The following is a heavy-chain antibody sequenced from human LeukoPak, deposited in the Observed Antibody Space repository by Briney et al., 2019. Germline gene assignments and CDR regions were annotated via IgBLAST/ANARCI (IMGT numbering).Heavy chain of an antibody. D-gene: IGHD2-15*01. V-gene: IGHV4-4*02. J-gene: IGHJ4*02. CDR3: ARGCSGGSCSDY. CDR1: GGSISSINW. CDR2: IYHSGST. Sequence: SETLSLTCTVAGGSISSINWWSWVRQPPGKGLEWIGEIYHSGSTNYNPSLKSRVTISVDKSKNQFSLKLSSVTAADTAVYYCARGCSGGSCSDYWGQGTLVTVSS.